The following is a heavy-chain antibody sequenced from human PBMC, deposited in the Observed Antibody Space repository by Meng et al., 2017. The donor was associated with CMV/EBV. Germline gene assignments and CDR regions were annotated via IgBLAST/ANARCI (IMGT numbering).Heavy chain of an antibody. CDR2: IRYDGDNR. V-gene: IGHV3-30*02. Sequence: GGSLRLSCVASGFTFSSYGMHWVRQAPGKGLGWVAFIRYDGDNRYYADSVKGRFTISRDNSKNALYLQMNSLRAEDTAVYYCAKDGSLGRKIVVPAVTPVCPDSWGQGTLVTVSS. D-gene: IGHD2-2*02. J-gene: IGHJ4*02. CDR3: AKDGSLGRKIVVPAVTPVCPDS. CDR1: GFTFSSYG.